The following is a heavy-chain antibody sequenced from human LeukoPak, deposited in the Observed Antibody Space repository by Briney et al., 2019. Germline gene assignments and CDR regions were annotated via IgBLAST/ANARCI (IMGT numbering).Heavy chain of an antibody. Sequence: LSLTCTVSGGSISSYYWSWIRQRPGKGLEWVGRTRNKANRYTTEYAASVKGRFTISRDDSKNSLYLQINSLKTADTAVYYCARGGRYLPLDIWGQGTMVTVSS. V-gene: IGHV3-72*01. CDR3: ARGGRYLPLDI. CDR2: TRNKANRYTT. CDR1: GGSISSYY. D-gene: IGHD3-10*01. J-gene: IGHJ3*02.